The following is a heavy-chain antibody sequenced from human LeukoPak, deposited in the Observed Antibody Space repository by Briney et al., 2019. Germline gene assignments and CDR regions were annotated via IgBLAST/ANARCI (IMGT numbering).Heavy chain of an antibody. CDR3: TRGSGRNWFDP. CDR2: ISGSGGST. D-gene: IGHD3-10*01. Sequence: GGSLRLSCAASRFTFSSYAMSWVRQAPGKGREGVSAISGSGGSTYYADSVKGRFTISRDNSKNTLYLQMNSLRAEDTAVYYCTRGSGRNWFDPWGQGTLVTVSS. J-gene: IGHJ5*02. V-gene: IGHV3-23*01. CDR1: RFTFSSYA.